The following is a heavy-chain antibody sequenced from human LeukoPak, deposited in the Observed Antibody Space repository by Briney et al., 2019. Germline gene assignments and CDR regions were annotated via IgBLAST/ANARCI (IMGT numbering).Heavy chain of an antibody. Sequence: SETLSLTCTVSGGSISSYYWSWIRQPAGKGLEWIGRIYTSGSITYNPSLKSRVSMSVDTSKNQFSLKLSSVTAADTAVYYCARVRSAGTAYYFDYWGQGTLVTVSS. V-gene: IGHV4-4*07. CDR3: ARVRSAGTAYYFDY. D-gene: IGHD6-13*01. CDR2: IYTSGSI. CDR1: GGSISSYY. J-gene: IGHJ4*02.